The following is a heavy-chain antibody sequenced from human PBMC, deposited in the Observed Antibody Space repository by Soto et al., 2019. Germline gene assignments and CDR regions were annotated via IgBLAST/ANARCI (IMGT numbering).Heavy chain of an antibody. V-gene: IGHV1-8*01. CDR2: MNPINGNT. J-gene: IGHJ4*02. CDR1: GYTFTSYG. CDR3: ARGLNDIVVACAY. Sequence: ASVKVSCKASGYTFTSYGLNWVRQAPGQGLEWMGWMNPINGNTGYAQNFQGRLTMTSDTSISTAYMELSSLRSEDTAVYYCARGLNDIVVACAYWGQGTQVPVSS. D-gene: IGHD5-12*01.